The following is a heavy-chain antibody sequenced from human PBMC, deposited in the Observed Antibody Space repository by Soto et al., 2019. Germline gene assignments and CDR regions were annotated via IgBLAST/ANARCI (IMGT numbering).Heavy chain of an antibody. V-gene: IGHV3-7*04. CDR3: AWGDYYDTSGPFSDAFDI. J-gene: IGHJ3*02. D-gene: IGHD3-22*01. CDR1: GFTYSTYT. Sequence: GGSLRLSCAASGFTYSTYTMHWVRQAPGKGLEWVANIKQDGSEKWYVDSVKGRFTISRDNAKNSLYLQMKSLRAEDTAVYFCAWGDYYDTSGPFSDAFDIWGQGTMVTVSS. CDR2: IKQDGSEK.